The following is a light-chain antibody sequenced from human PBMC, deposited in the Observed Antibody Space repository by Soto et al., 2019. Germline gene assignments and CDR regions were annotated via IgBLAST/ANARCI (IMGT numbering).Light chain of an antibody. CDR3: MQRIEFPLT. J-gene: IGKJ4*01. CDR2: TVS. CDR1: QSLLDSDDGNTY. V-gene: IGKV2-40*01. Sequence: DIVMTQTPLSLPVTPGEPASISCGSSQSLLDSDDGNTYLDWYLQKPGQSPQLLIYTVSYRASGVPDRFSGSGSGTDFTLKISRVEAEDVGVYYCMQRIEFPLTVXGGTKVDIK.